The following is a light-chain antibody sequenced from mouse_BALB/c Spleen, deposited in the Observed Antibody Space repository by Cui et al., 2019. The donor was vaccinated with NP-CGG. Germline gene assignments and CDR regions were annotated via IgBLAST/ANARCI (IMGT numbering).Light chain of an antibody. V-gene: IGKV17-121*01. CDR3: LQSDNLPFT. CDR1: TAIDDD. CDR2: EGN. Sequence: ETTVTQSPASLSMAIGEKVTIRCITSTAIDDDMNWYQQKPGEPPKLLISEGNTLRPGVPCRFASSGYGTDFVFTIEDMLSEDVADYYCLQSDNLPFTFGSGTKLEIK. J-gene: IGKJ4*01.